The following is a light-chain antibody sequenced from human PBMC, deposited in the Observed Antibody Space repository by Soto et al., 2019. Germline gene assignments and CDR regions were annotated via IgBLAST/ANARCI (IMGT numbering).Light chain of an antibody. J-gene: IGLJ1*01. CDR2: DVS. CDR1: SSDVGRYSY. V-gene: IGLV2-11*01. Sequence: QSAVTQPRSVSGSPGQSVSISCTGTSSDVGRYSYVSWYQQHPGKAPKLMIYDVSERPSGVPDRFSGSKSGNTASLTISGLHAEDEADYYCCSYAGTYTGVFGTGTKLTVL. CDR3: CSYAGTYTGV.